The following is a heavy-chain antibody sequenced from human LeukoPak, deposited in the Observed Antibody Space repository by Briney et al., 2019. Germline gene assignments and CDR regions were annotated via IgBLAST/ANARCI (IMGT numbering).Heavy chain of an antibody. CDR2: INWNGGST. Sequence: GGSLRLSCAASGFTFDDYGMSWVRQAPGKGLEWVSGINWNGGSTGYADSVKGRFTISRDNAKNSLYLQMNSLRAEDTALYYCARVPVGYYYYYYMDVWGKGTTVTVSS. CDR1: GFTFDDYG. V-gene: IGHV3-20*04. J-gene: IGHJ6*03. CDR3: ARVPVGYYYYYYMDV.